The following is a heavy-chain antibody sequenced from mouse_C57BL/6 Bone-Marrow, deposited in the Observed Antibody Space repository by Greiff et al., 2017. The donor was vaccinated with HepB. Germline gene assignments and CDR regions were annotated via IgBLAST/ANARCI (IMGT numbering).Heavy chain of an antibody. D-gene: IGHD1-1*01. CDR2: IWSGGST. CDR3: ARRYYYGSSLYYYAMDY. J-gene: IGHJ4*01. Sequence: VMLVESGPGLVQPSQSLCITCTVSGFSLTSYGVHWVRQSPGKGLEWLGVIWSGGSTDYNAAFISRLSISKDNSKSQVFFKMNSLQADDTAIYYCARRYYYGSSLYYYAMDYWGQGTSVTVSS. V-gene: IGHV2-2*01. CDR1: GFSLTSYG.